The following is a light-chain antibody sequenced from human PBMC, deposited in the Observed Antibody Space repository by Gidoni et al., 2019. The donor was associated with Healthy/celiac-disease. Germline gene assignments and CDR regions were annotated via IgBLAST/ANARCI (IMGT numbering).Light chain of an antibody. J-gene: IGKJ4*01. CDR3: QQRSNWLT. V-gene: IGKV3-11*01. CDR1: QSVSSY. CDR2: DAS. Sequence: EIVLTQSPATLSLSPGERATLSCRASQSVSSYLAWYQQKPGPAPRLLIYDASNRATGIPARFSGSGSGTDFTLTISSLEPEDFAVYYCQQRSNWLTFGGXTKVEIK.